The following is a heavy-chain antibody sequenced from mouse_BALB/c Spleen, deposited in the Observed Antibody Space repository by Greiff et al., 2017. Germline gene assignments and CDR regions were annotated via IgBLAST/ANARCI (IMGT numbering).Heavy chain of an antibody. D-gene: IGHD2-14*01. CDR2: IWGDGST. CDR3: ARDRWRYDYYFDY. CDR1: GFSLTGYG. V-gene: IGHV2-6-7*01. Sequence: VKLMESGPGLVAPSQSLSITCTVSGFSLTGYGVNWVRQPPGKGLEWLGMIWGDGSTDYNSALKSRLSISKDNSKSQVFLKMNSLQTDDTARYYCARDRWRYDYYFDYWGQGTTLTVSS. J-gene: IGHJ2*01.